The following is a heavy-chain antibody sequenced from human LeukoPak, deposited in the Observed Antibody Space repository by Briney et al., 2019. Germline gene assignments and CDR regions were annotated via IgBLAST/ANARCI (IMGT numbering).Heavy chain of an antibody. V-gene: IGHV3-30*04. CDR2: TSYDGSNK. CDR3: ARDSGGSNWGDY. Sequence: GGSLRLSCAASGFTFSSYAMHWVRQAPGKGLEWVAVTSYDGSNKYYADSVKGRFTISRDNSKNTLYLQMNSLRAEDTAVYYCARDSGGSNWGDYWGQGTLVTVSS. D-gene: IGHD7-27*01. CDR1: GFTFSSYA. J-gene: IGHJ4*02.